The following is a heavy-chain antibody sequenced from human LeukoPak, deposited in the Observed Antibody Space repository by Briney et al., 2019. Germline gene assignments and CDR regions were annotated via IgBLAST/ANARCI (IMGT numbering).Heavy chain of an antibody. J-gene: IGHJ4*02. CDR3: ERDSSWYPGFFDY. D-gene: IGHD6-13*01. CDR1: GVSISSYY. CDR2: IYYSGST. V-gene: IGHV4-59*01. Sequence: SETLSLTCTVSGVSISSYYWSWIRQPPGKGLEWIGYIYYSGSTNYNPSLKSRVTISVDTSKTQFSLKLSSVTAADTDVYYCERDSSWYPGFFDYWGQGTVVSVS.